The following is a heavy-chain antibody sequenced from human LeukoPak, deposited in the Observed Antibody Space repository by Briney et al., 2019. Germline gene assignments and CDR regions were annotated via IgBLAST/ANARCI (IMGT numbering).Heavy chain of an antibody. CDR3: ARGPYYYYGMDV. CDR2: MNPNSGNT. CDR1: GYTFTSYD. Sequence: ASVKVSCKASGYTFTSYDINWVRQATGQGLEWMGWMNPNSGNTGYAQKFQGRVTMTRNTSISTAYMELSSLRSEDTAVYCCARGPYYYYGMDVWGQGTTVTVSS. J-gene: IGHJ6*02. V-gene: IGHV1-8*01.